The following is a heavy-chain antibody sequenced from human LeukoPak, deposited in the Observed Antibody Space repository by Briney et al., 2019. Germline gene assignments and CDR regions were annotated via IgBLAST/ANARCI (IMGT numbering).Heavy chain of an antibody. Sequence: ASVKVCCKASGYTFTGYYLRWVRLAPGQGLEWMGWINANSGGTDYPQKFQGRVTMTRDTSINTAYMELSRLRSDDTAVYYCARVGSPGIATWVYWGQGTLVTVSS. CDR3: ARVGSPGIATWVY. CDR1: GYTFTGYY. V-gene: IGHV1-2*02. D-gene: IGHD6-13*01. J-gene: IGHJ4*02. CDR2: INANSGGT.